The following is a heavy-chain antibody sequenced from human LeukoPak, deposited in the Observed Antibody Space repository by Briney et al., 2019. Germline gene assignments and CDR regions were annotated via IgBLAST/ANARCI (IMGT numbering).Heavy chain of an antibody. CDR2: ISGSGGST. D-gene: IGHD6-13*01. CDR1: GFTFSSYA. J-gene: IGHJ4*02. Sequence: GGSLRLSCAASGFTFSSYAMSWVRQAPGKGLEWVSAISGSGGSTYYADPVKGRFTISRDNSKNTLYLQMNSLRAEDTAVYYCASSIAAAGRVYWGQGTLVTVSS. CDR3: ASSIAAAGRVY. V-gene: IGHV3-23*01.